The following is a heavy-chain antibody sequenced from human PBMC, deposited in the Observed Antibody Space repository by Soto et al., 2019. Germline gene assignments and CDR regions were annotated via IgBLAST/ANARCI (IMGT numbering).Heavy chain of an antibody. Sequence: ASETLSLTCTVSGDFSSAYYWSWIRQSPGKGLEWLGYIFFSGNTKYNPSLKSRLTLSLDASKKQFSMKMTSVTTADTAVYYFAGEGGGYRFDYWGQGTLVTVSS. CDR1: GDFSSAYY. CDR2: IFFSGNT. D-gene: IGHD1-1*01. V-gene: IGHV4-59*01. CDR3: AGEGGGYRFDY. J-gene: IGHJ4*02.